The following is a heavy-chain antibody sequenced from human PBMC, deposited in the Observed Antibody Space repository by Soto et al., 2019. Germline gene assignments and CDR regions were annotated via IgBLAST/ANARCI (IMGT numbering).Heavy chain of an antibody. V-gene: IGHV1-8*02. Sequence: QVQLVQSGAEVKKPGASVKVSCKASGYTFTSYDINWVRQATGQGLEWMGWMNPNSGNTGYAQESDGRVTRTRNIAIHTAYMAWSSLSSEGTAVYDCAMVGARPPDCWGQGTLVTVSS. CDR2: MNPNSGNT. CDR1: GYTFTSYD. J-gene: IGHJ4*02. D-gene: IGHD1-26*01. CDR3: AMVGARPPDC.